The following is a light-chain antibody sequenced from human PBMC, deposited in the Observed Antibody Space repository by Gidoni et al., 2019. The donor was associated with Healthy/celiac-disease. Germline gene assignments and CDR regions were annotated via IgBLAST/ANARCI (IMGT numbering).Light chain of an antibody. CDR3: CSYAGSYTFDYV. V-gene: IGLV2-11*01. CDR1: SSDVGGYNY. Sequence: QSALTQPRSVSGSPGPSVTISCTGTSSDVGGYNYVSWYQQHPGKAPKLMIYDVSKRPSGVPDRFSGSKSGNTASLTISGLQAEDEADYYCCSYAGSYTFDYVFGTGTKVTGL. J-gene: IGLJ1*01. CDR2: DVS.